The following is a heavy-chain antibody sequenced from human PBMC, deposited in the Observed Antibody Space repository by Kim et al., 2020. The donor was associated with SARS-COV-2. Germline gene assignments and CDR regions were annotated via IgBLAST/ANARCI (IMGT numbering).Heavy chain of an antibody. CDR3: ARSDIAVAGTVDY. J-gene: IGHJ4*02. V-gene: IGHV1-46*01. D-gene: IGHD6-19*01. Sequence: YTRKSQGTVTMTREPSTSTVYMELSSLRSEDTAVYYCARSDIAVAGTVDYWGQGTLVTVSS.